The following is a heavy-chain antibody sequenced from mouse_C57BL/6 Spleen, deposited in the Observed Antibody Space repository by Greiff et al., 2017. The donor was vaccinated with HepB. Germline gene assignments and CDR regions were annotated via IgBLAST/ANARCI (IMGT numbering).Heavy chain of an antibody. D-gene: IGHD2-3*01. Sequence: EVMLVESGGGLVKPGGSLKLSCAASGFTFSDYGMHWVRQAPEKGLEWVAYISSGSSTIYYADTVKGRFTISRDNAKNHLFLQMTSLRSEDTAMYYCARGAIYDGYFYYAMDYWGQGTSVTVSS. CDR2: ISSGSSTI. V-gene: IGHV5-17*01. CDR1: GFTFSDYG. J-gene: IGHJ4*01. CDR3: ARGAIYDGYFYYAMDY.